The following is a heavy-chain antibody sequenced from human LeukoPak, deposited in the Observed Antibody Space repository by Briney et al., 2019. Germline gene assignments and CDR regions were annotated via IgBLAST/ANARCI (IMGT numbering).Heavy chain of an antibody. CDR2: IRYDGSNK. J-gene: IGHJ4*02. CDR3: ARGYCSGGSCFHFDY. CDR1: GFTFSSYT. D-gene: IGHD2-15*01. Sequence: GGSLRLYCAASGFTFSSYTMHWVRKAPGKGLEWVAFIRYDGSNKYYADSVKGRFTISRDNSKNTLYLQMNSLRAEDTAVYYCARGYCSGGSCFHFDYWGQGTLVTVSS. V-gene: IGHV3-30*02.